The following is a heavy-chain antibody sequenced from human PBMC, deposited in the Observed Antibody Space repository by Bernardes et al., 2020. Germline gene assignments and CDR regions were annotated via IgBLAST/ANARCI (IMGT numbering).Heavy chain of an antibody. D-gene: IGHD1-26*01. CDR3: ARDGSRSSGRVLDP. CDR2: ISSSSSYI. J-gene: IGHJ5*02. CDR1: GFTFSSYS. V-gene: IGHV3-21*01. Sequence: GGSLRLSCAASGFTFSSYSMNWVRQAPGKGLEWVSSISSSSSYIYYADSVMGRFTISRDNAKNSLYLQMNSLRAEDTAVYYCARDGSRSSGRVLDPWGQGTLVTVSS.